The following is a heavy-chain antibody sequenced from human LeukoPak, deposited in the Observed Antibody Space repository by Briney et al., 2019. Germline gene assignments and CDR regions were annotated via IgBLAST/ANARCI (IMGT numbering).Heavy chain of an antibody. D-gene: IGHD6-13*01. CDR1: GFTFSSYG. J-gene: IGHJ4*02. Sequence: GGSLRLSCAASGFTFSSYGMHWVRQAPGKGREWVAFIRDEGSNKYYADSVKGRFTISRDNSKNTLYLQMNSLRAEDTAVYYCAKLDPGDIAAAGTRIDYWGQGTLVTVSS. V-gene: IGHV3-30*02. CDR2: IRDEGSNK. CDR3: AKLDPGDIAAAGTRIDY.